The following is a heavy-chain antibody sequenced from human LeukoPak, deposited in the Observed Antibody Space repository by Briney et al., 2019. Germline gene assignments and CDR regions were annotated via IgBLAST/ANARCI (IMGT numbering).Heavy chain of an antibody. CDR3: AKDHTRGWQYLDY. D-gene: IGHD6-19*01. Sequence: PGGSLRLSCAASGFIFNNCAMMWVRQAPGKGLEWASGISTSGDDKYYADSVKGRFIISRDNSKDTLYLQMSSLRAEDTAVYYCAKDHTRGWQYLDYWGQGSLVTVSS. CDR2: ISTSGDDK. CDR1: GFIFNNCA. J-gene: IGHJ4*02. V-gene: IGHV3-23*01.